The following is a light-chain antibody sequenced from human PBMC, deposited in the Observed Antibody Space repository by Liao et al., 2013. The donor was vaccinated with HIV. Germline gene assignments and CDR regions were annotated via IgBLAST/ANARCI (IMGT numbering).Light chain of an antibody. CDR3: QAWDSSTAVI. Sequence: SYELTQPPSVSVSPGQTASITCSGHKLGDKYACWYQQKPGQSPVLVIYQDSKRPSGIPERFSGSNSGTTATLTISGTQTMDEADYYCQAWDSSTAVIFGGGTKLNVL. CDR1: KLGDKY. J-gene: IGLJ2*01. CDR2: QDS. V-gene: IGLV3-1*01.